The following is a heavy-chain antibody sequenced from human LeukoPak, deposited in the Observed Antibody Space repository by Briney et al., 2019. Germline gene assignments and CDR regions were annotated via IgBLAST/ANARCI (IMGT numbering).Heavy chain of an antibody. D-gene: IGHD3-16*01. CDR2: IHHSGSA. CDR3: ARETSQKGAHYMDV. Sequence: SETLSLTCSVSGYSISSGYYWGWIRQPPGKGLEWIGTIHHSGSADDNPSLKSRVSISLDTSKNQFSLKLSSVTAADTAVYYCARETSQKGAHYMDVWGKGTTVTISS. CDR1: GYSISSGYY. V-gene: IGHV4-38-2*02. J-gene: IGHJ6*03.